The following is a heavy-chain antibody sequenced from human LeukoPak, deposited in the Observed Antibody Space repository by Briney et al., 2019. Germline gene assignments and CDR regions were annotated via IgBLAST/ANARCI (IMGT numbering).Heavy chain of an antibody. CDR2: VVGHTGHT. V-gene: IGHV1-18*01. Sequence: GASGNVSCKTSGHTFPKNGISWVRQAPGQGLERMGWVVGHTGHTKYTQKFQGRVIMTTDTSTATSYMELRSLKSDDTAIYYCVTVGRLHYVLEDWGQGTLVTVSS. J-gene: IGHJ4*02. CDR3: VTVGRLHYVLED. D-gene: IGHD3-3*01. CDR1: GHTFPKNG.